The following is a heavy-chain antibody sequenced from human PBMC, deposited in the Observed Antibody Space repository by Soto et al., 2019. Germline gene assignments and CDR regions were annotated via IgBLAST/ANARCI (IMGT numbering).Heavy chain of an antibody. D-gene: IGHD2-21*01. J-gene: IGHJ6*03. V-gene: IGHV4-34*01. CDR2: INHLGSI. Sequence: PSETLSLTCVVSGGSLSDYFWSWTRQPPGMALEWIGEINHLGSINYNPSLKSRVTMSVDTSKNQFSLTLNSATAADTATYYCARGGISHWAYFYYMDVWDRGTTVTVSS. CDR3: ARGGISHWAYFYYMDV. CDR1: GGSLSDYF.